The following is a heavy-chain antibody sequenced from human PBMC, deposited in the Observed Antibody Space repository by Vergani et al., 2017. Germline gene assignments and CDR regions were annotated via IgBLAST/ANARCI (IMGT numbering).Heavy chain of an antibody. CDR3: ARVRSSAGRVRAFDY. CDR1: GFTFSSYG. Sequence: VQLVESGGGVVQPGRSLRLSCAASGFTFSSYGMHWVRQAPGKGLEWLSYISTSGSSIYYADSVEGRFTFSRDNAKNSLYLQMNSLRAEDTAVYHCARVRSSAGRVRAFDYWGQGTLVTVSS. J-gene: IGHJ4*02. CDR2: ISTSGSSI. V-gene: IGHV3-48*04. D-gene: IGHD3-10*01.